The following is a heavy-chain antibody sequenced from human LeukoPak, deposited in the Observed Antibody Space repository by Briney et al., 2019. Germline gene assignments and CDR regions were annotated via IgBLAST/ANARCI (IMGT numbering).Heavy chain of an antibody. CDR1: GSRFTSYW. D-gene: IGHD6-13*01. V-gene: IGHV5-51*01. CDR3: AQTKDYSSSWYNAFDI. CDR2: IYPGDSDT. J-gene: IGHJ3*02. Sequence: GGSLKISCKGSGSRFTSYWIGWVRQMPGKGLEWMGIIYPGDSDTRYSPSFQAQVPISADKSIITAYLQWSSLKASDTAMYYCAQTKDYSSSWYNAFDIWGQGTMVTVSS.